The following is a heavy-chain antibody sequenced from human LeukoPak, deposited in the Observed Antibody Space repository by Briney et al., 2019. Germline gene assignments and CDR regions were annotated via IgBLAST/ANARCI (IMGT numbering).Heavy chain of an antibody. CDR1: GGTFSSYA. CDR2: IIPIFGTA. CDR3: ARDRNSSSSGLYYYYMDV. J-gene: IGHJ6*03. Sequence: GASVKVFCKASGGTFSSYAISWVRQAPGQGLEWMGGIIPIFGTANYAQKFQGRVTITADESTSTAYMELSSLRSEDTAVYYCARDRNSSSSGLYYYYMDVWGKGTTVTVSS. V-gene: IGHV1-69*01. D-gene: IGHD6-6*01.